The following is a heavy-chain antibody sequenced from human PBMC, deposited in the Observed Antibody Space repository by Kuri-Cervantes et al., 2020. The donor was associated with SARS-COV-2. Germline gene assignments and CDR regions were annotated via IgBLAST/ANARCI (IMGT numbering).Heavy chain of an antibody. CDR3: ARPQTVLGVVVPAAQGAFDI. Sequence: SETLSLTCAVYGGSFSGYYWSWIRQPPGKGLEWIGEINHSGSTNYNPSLKSRVTISVDTSKNQFSLKLSSVTAADTAVYYCARPQTVLGVVVPAAQGAFDIWGQGTMVTVSS. D-gene: IGHD2-2*01. CDR2: INHSGST. J-gene: IGHJ3*02. V-gene: IGHV4-34*01. CDR1: GGSFSGYY.